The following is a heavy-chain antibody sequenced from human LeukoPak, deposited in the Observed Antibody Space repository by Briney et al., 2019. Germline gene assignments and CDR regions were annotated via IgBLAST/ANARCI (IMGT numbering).Heavy chain of an antibody. V-gene: IGHV4-59*08. Sequence: SETLSLTCTVSGGSISSYYWSWIRQPPGKGLEWIGYIYYSGSTNYNPSLKSRVTISVDTSKNQFSLKLSSVTAADTAVYYCARSLGIVGATRWFDPWGQGTLVTVSS. CDR2: IYYSGST. J-gene: IGHJ5*02. CDR1: GGSISSYY. CDR3: ARSLGIVGATRWFDP. D-gene: IGHD1-26*01.